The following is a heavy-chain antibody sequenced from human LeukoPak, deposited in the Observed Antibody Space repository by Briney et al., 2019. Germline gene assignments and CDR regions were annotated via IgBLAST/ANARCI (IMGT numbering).Heavy chain of an antibody. Sequence: GGSLRLSCAAPGFTFSSYSMNWVRQAPGKGLEWVSSISSSSSYIYYADSVKGRFTISRDNAKNSLYLQMNSLRAEDTAVYYCAYCGGDCHDAFDIWGQGTMVTVSS. CDR2: ISSSSSYI. J-gene: IGHJ3*02. V-gene: IGHV3-21*01. CDR1: GFTFSSYS. D-gene: IGHD2-21*02. CDR3: AYCGGDCHDAFDI.